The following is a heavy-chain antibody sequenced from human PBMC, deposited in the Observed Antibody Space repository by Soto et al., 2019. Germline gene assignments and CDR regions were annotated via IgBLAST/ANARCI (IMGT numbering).Heavy chain of an antibody. CDR3: ARHEYYYDSSGYYVDY. D-gene: IGHD3-22*01. J-gene: IGHJ4*02. Sequence: QLQLQESGPGLVKPSETLSLTCTVSGGSISSSSYYWGWIRQPPGKGLEWIGSIYYSGSTYYNPSRKSRVTISVDTSKNQFSLKLSSVTAADTAVYYCARHEYYYDSSGYYVDYWGQGTLVTVSS. V-gene: IGHV4-39*01. CDR2: IYYSGST. CDR1: GGSISSSSYY.